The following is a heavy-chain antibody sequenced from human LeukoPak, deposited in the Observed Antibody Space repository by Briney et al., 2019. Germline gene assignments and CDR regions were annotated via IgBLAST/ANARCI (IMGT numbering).Heavy chain of an antibody. J-gene: IGHJ6*02. CDR1: GDSVSSNSAA. V-gene: IGHV6-1*01. CDR2: TYYRSKWYN. CDR3: ARLRIAVAGFYYGMDV. Sequence: SQTLLLTCAISGDSVSSNSAAWNWIRQSPSRGLEWLGRTYYRSKWYNDYAVPVKSRITINPDTSKNQFSLQLNSVTPEDTAVYYCARLRIAVAGFYYGMDVWGRGTTVTVSS. D-gene: IGHD6-19*01.